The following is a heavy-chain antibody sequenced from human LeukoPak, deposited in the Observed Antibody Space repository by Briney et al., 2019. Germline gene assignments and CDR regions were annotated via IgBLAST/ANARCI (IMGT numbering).Heavy chain of an antibody. Sequence: PGGSLRLSCAASGFVFSSYGMHWVRQAPGKGLEWVAFIRYDGSNKYYADSVKGRFTISRDNSKNTLYLQMNSLRAEDTAVYYCAKDTAPGSIVGATEYFDYWGQGTLVTVSS. CDR1: GFVFSSYG. D-gene: IGHD1-26*01. CDR3: AKDTAPGSIVGATEYFDY. J-gene: IGHJ4*02. CDR2: IRYDGSNK. V-gene: IGHV3-30*02.